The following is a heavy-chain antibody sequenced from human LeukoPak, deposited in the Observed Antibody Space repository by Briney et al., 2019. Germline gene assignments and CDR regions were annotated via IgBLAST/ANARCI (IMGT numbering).Heavy chain of an antibody. V-gene: IGHV4-34*01. CDR3: AALNYALFDP. CDR2: INHSGST. Sequence: SETLSLTCAVYGGSFSGYYWSWIRQPPGKGLEWIGEINHSGSTNYNPSLKCRVTISVDTSKNQFSLKLSSVTAADTAVYYCAALNYALFDPWGQGTLVTVSS. J-gene: IGHJ5*02. CDR1: GGSFSGYY. D-gene: IGHD3-16*01.